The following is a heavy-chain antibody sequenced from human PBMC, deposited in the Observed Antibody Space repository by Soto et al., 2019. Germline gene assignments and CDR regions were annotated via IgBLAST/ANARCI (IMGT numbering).Heavy chain of an antibody. V-gene: IGHV1-46*01. CDR2: INPSGGSA. J-gene: IGHJ4*02. Sequence: QVQLVQSGAEVKKPGASVKVSCKASGYTFTTYYIHWVRQAPGQGLEWIGVINPSGGSATYTQNFQDRVTMTMDTSTSTVTMELGRLTTDDTALYYCARSPLLGWLQSWHFAYWGQGALVTVSS. CDR1: GYTFTTYY. D-gene: IGHD5-12*01. CDR3: ARSPLLGWLQSWHFAY.